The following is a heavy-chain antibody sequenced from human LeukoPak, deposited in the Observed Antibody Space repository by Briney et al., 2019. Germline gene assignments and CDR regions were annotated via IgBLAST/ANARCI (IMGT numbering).Heavy chain of an antibody. Sequence: SETLSLTCTVSGGSISSYYWSWIRQPPGKGLEWIGYIYYSGSTSYNPSLKSRVTISVDTSKNQFSLKLSSVTAADTAVYYCARVSGYDWESFYDYWGQGTLVTVSS. CDR2: IYYSGST. V-gene: IGHV4-59*01. D-gene: IGHD5-12*01. CDR1: GGSISSYY. CDR3: ARVSGYDWESFYDY. J-gene: IGHJ4*02.